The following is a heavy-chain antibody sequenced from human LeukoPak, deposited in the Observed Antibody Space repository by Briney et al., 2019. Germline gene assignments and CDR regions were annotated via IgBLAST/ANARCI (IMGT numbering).Heavy chain of an antibody. Sequence: PSETLSLTCTVSGGSISSYYWSWIRQPPGKGLEWVGYVYYSGSTNYNPSLKSRVTISVDTSKNQFSLNLSSVTAADMAVYYCAGLSTYYFHSSAYSDWGQGTLVTVSS. J-gene: IGHJ4*02. V-gene: IGHV4-59*01. CDR1: GGSISSYY. CDR3: AGLSTYYFHSSAYSD. D-gene: IGHD3-22*01. CDR2: VYYSGST.